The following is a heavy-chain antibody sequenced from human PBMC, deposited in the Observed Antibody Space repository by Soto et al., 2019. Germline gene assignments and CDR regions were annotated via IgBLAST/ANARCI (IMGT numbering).Heavy chain of an antibody. CDR1: GGTFSSYT. Sequence: QVQLVQSGAEVKKPGSSVKVSCKASGGTFSSYTISWVRQAPGQGLEWMGRIIPILGIANYEQKFQGRVTITADKSTSTAYMELSSLRSEDTAVYCCASGGGRVGHFDYWGHGALVTVSS. CDR3: ASGGGRVGHFDY. V-gene: IGHV1-69*02. D-gene: IGHD1-26*01. J-gene: IGHJ4*01. CDR2: IIPILGIA.